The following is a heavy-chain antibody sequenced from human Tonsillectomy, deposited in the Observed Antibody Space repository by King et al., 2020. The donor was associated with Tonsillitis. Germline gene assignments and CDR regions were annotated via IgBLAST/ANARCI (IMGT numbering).Heavy chain of an antibody. CDR1: GFTFSSYG. CDR3: ARESLKGSSWLYFDL. J-gene: IGHJ2*01. D-gene: IGHD6-13*01. V-gene: IGHV3-33*01. Sequence: VQLVESGGGVVQPGRSLRLSCAASGFTFSSYGMHWVRQAPGKGLEWVAVIWYDGSNKYYADSVKGRFTISRDNSKNKLYLQMNGLRAEDTALYYCARESLKGSSWLYFDLWGRGTLVTVSS. CDR2: IWYDGSNK.